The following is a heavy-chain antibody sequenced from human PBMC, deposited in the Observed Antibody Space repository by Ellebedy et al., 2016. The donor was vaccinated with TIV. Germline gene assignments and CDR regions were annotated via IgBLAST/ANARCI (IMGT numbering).Heavy chain of an antibody. V-gene: IGHV3-23*01. CDR3: ATWWYYFDY. CDR2: ITGTGDTT. Sequence: GESLKISXATSGLTFSSYAMSWVRQAPGKGLEWVSGITGTGDTTYYADSVKGRFTISRDNSKNTLYLRMNSLRAEDTAVYYCATWWYYFDYWGQGTLVTVSS. CDR1: GLTFSSYA. J-gene: IGHJ4*02. D-gene: IGHD2-15*01.